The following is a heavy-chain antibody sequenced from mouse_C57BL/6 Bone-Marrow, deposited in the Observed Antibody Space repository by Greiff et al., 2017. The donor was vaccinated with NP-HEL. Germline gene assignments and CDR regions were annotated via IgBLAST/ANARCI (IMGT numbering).Heavy chain of an antibody. CDR1: GYTFTSYW. Sequence: QVQLQQSGAELVMPGASVKLSCKASGYTFTSYWMHWVKQRPGQGLEWIGEIDPSDSYTNYNQKFKGKSTLTVDKSSSTAYMQLSSLTSEDSAVYYCARPLHYYGSSYVGYYAMDYWGQGTSVTVSS. J-gene: IGHJ4*01. CDR3: ARPLHYYGSSYVGYYAMDY. CDR2: IDPSDSYT. V-gene: IGHV1-69*01. D-gene: IGHD1-1*01.